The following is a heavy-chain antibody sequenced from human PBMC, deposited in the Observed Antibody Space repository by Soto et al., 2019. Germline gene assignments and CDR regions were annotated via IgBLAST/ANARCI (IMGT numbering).Heavy chain of an antibody. CDR2: INSDGSST. CDR3: VLTDVSGSYYGDY. J-gene: IGHJ4*02. V-gene: IGHV3-74*01. D-gene: IGHD1-26*01. CDR1: GFTFSSYW. Sequence: EVQLVESGGGLVQPGGSLRLSCAASGFTFSSYWMHWVRQAPGKGLVWVSRINSDGSSTSYADSVEGRFTISRDNAKNTLYLQMNSLRAEDTAVYYCVLTDVSGSYYGDYWGQGTLVTVSS.